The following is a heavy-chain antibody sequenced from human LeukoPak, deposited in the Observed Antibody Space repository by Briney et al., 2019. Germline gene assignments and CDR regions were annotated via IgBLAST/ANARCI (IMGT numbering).Heavy chain of an antibody. CDR2: ISSSTNSI. J-gene: IGHJ3*02. Sequence: TGGSLRLSCAASGFTFNSYNMNWVRQAPGKGLEWVSYISSSTNSIYYADSVKGRFTISRDNAKNSLFLQMNSLRDEDTAVYYCASLQTRKNPFDIWGQGTMVTVSS. CDR3: ASLQTRKNPFDI. CDR1: GFTFNSYN. V-gene: IGHV3-48*02.